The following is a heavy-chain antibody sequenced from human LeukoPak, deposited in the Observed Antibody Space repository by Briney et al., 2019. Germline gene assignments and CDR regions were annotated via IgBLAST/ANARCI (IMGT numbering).Heavy chain of an antibody. D-gene: IGHD3-10*01. CDR3: ARDEGSPGALDH. J-gene: IGHJ4*02. CDR2: AYFNGIT. Sequence: PSATLSLTCTVSGVSITSHFWSWIRQSPGQGREWIGYAYFNGITNYNPSLKSRVTISVDTSKNQFSLRLSSVTAADTAVYYCARDEGSPGALDHWGQGTLVTVSS. CDR1: GVSITSHF. V-gene: IGHV4-59*11.